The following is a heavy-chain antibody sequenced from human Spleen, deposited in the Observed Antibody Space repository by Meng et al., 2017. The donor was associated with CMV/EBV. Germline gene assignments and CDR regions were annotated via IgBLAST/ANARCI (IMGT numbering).Heavy chain of an antibody. D-gene: IGHD2-21*01. CDR3: ARGGFGRGVTIPFYGMDV. CDR1: GLTFTIHT. Sequence: GESLKISCAASGLTFTIHTMHWVRQAPGKGLEWVAVISYDGSDKYYADSVKSRLTISRDNSKNTLYLQMNSLRAEDTAVYYCARGGFGRGVTIPFYGMDVWGQGTTVTVSS. V-gene: IGHV3-30*04. CDR2: ISYDGSDK. J-gene: IGHJ6*02.